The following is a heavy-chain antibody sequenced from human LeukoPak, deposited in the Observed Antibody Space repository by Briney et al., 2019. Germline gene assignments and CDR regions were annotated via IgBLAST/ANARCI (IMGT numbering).Heavy chain of an antibody. J-gene: IGHJ4*02. V-gene: IGHV3-74*01. CDR2: INSDGSST. CDR1: GFTFSSYW. CDR3: ASSSQYYYDSSDLDY. D-gene: IGHD3-22*01. Sequence: PGGSLRLSCAASGFTFSSYWMHWVRQAPGKGLVWVSRINSDGSSTSYADSVEGRFTISRDNAKNTLYLQMNSLRAEDTAVYYCASSSQYYYDSSDLDYWGQGTLVTVSS.